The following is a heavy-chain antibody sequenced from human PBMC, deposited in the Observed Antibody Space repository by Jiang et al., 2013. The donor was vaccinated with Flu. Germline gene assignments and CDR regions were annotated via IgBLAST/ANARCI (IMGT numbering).Heavy chain of an antibody. CDR2: FFYTGKI. D-gene: IGHD5-12*01. Sequence: GSGLVKPSETLSLTCTVSGYSIDDAYYWGWLRQPPGKGLEWIGSFFYTGKIYYNPSLRSRVTISGDTSKNQFSLKLGSVTAADTAFYYCARDQHDYGHDAFDV. CDR3: ARDQHDYGHDAFDV. V-gene: IGHV4-38-2*02. CDR1: GYSIDDAYY. J-gene: IGHJ3*01.